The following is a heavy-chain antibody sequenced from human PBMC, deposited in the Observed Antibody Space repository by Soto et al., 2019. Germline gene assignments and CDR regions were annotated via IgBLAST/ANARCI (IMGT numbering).Heavy chain of an antibody. CDR2: IWYDGSKT. Sequence: GGSLRLSXAASSFTFSTYGMHWVRQAPGKGLEWVAVIWYDGSKTYYADSVKGRFTISKDNSKNTLFLQLNSLRAEDTAIYYCARDIWFERSKCLDYWGQGTLVTVSS. CDR3: ARDIWFERSKCLDY. V-gene: IGHV3-33*01. J-gene: IGHJ4*02. CDR1: SFTFSTYG. D-gene: IGHD3-10*01.